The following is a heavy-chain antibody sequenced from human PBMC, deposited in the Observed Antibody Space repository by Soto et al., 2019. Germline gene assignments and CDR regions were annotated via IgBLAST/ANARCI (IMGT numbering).Heavy chain of an antibody. V-gene: IGHV3-74*01. Sequence: EVQLVESGGGLVQPGGSLRLSCAASGFTFSSYWMHWVRQAPGKGLVWVSRINTDGSSTSYADSVKGRFTISRDNAKNTLYLQMNSLRAEDTAVYYCASAEYSSSHKFDYWGQGTLVTVSS. CDR3: ASAEYSSSHKFDY. J-gene: IGHJ4*02. D-gene: IGHD6-6*01. CDR2: INTDGSST. CDR1: GFTFSSYW.